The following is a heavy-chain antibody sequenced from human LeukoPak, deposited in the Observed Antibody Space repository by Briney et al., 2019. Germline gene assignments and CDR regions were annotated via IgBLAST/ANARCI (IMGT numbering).Heavy chain of an antibody. CDR3: ARDMGITMIVVARDYGMDV. V-gene: IGHV3-21*01. D-gene: IGHD3-22*01. CDR2: ISSSSSYI. J-gene: IGHJ6*02. CDR1: GFTFSSYS. Sequence: PGGSLRLSCAASGFTFSSYSMNWVRQAPGKGLEWVSSISSSSSYIYYADSVKGRFTTSRDNAKNSLYLQMNSLRAEDTAVYYCARDMGITMIVVARDYGMDVWGQGTTVTVSS.